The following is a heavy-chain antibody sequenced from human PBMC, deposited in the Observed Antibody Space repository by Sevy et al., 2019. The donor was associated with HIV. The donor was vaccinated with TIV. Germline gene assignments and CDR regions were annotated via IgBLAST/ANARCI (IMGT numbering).Heavy chain of an antibody. CDR1: GFTFSSYW. CDR3: ARALAAAASY. CDR2: IKQDGSEK. Sequence: GGSLRLSCAASGFTFSSYWMNWVRQAPGKGLEWVANIKQDGSEKYYVTSVKGRFTISRDNAKNSMHLQMNSLRAEDTAVYYCARALAAAASYWGQGTLVTVSS. V-gene: IGHV3-7*01. J-gene: IGHJ4*02. D-gene: IGHD6-25*01.